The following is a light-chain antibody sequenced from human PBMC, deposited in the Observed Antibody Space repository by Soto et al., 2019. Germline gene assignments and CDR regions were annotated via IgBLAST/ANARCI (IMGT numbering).Light chain of an antibody. V-gene: IGKV1-39*01. CDR3: QQSYSTPPNT. CDR1: QSISSY. J-gene: IGKJ2*01. Sequence: DIQMTQSPSSLSASVGDRVTITCRASQSISSYLNWYQQKPGKAPKLLIYAASSLQSGVPSRFSSSGSGTDFTLTISSLQPEAFATYYCQQSYSTPPNTFGEGTKLEIK. CDR2: AAS.